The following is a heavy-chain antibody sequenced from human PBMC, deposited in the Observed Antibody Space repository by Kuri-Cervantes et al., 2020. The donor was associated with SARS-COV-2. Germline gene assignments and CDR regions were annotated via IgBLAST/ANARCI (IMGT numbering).Heavy chain of an antibody. J-gene: IGHJ6*02. D-gene: IGHD6-19*01. V-gene: IGHV4-34*01. CDR1: GGSFSCYY. Sequence: SETLSLTCAVYGGSFSCYYWSWIRQPPGEGLEWIGEINHSGSTNYNPSLKSRVTISVDTSKNQFSLKLSSVTAADTAVYYWARGVGAAVAGTLITIYYYYGMDVWGQGTTVTVSS. CDR3: ARGVGAAVAGTLITIYYYYGMDV. CDR2: INHSGST.